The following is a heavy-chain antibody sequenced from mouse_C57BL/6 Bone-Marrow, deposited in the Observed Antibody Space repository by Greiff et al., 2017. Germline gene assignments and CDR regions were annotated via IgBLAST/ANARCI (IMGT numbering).Heavy chain of an antibody. CDR2: INPYNGGT. J-gene: IGHJ1*03. V-gene: IGHV1-19*01. CDR1: GYTFTDYY. Sequence: VQLQQSGPVLVKPGASVKMSCKASGYTFTDYYMNWVKQSHGKSLEWIGVINPYNGGTSYNQKFKGKATLTVDKSSSTAYMELNSLTSEYSAVXDSAGEEGGGYFDVWGTGTTVTVSA. CDR3: AGEEGGGYFDV.